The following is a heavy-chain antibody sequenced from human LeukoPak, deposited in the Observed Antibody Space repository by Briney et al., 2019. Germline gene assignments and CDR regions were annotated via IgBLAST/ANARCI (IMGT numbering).Heavy chain of an antibody. D-gene: IGHD3-10*01. CDR3: ARVYVTVVRGRWFDP. CDR1: GGSLSGYP. Sequence: KPSETLSLTCAVYGGSLSGYPWTWIRQPPGKGLEWIGEIDHSGSTNYNASLTSRVIISADTSQNQFSLKLTSVTVADTAVYYCARVYVTVVRGRWFDPWGQGTLVTVSS. V-gene: IGHV4-34*01. CDR2: IDHSGST. J-gene: IGHJ5*02.